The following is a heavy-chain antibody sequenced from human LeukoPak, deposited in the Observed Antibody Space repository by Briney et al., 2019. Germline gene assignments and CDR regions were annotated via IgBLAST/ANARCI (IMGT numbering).Heavy chain of an antibody. J-gene: IGHJ4*02. CDR3: AKTPGGVWGSYSP. Sequence: ASVKVSCKASGYHFTDYYIHWVRLAPGQGLEWMGWINPKSGGTHYAQKFQGRVSMTRDTSINTVYLELSSLRSNDTAVYYCAKTPGGVWGSYSPWGQGTLVTVSS. CDR1: GYHFTDYY. D-gene: IGHD3-16*01. V-gene: IGHV1-2*02. CDR2: INPKSGGT.